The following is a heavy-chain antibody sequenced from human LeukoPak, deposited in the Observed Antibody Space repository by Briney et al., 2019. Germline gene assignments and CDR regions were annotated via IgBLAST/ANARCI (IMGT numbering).Heavy chain of an antibody. V-gene: IGHV4-59*01. D-gene: IGHD6-6*01. CDR1: GGSISSYY. CDR2: IYYSGST. CDR3: ARVEYGQLVGIDP. Sequence: SETLSLTCTVSGGSISSYYWSWIRQPPGKGLEWIGYIYYSGSTNYNPSLKSRVTISVDTSKNQFSLKLSSVTAADTAVYYCARVEYGQLVGIDPWGQGTLVTVSS. J-gene: IGHJ5*02.